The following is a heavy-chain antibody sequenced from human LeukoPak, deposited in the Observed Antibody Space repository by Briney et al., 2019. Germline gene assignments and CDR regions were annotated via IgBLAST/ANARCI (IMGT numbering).Heavy chain of an antibody. D-gene: IGHD3-22*01. CDR1: GFAFSRSG. V-gene: IGHV3-30*02. J-gene: IGHJ4*02. CDR2: IRYDGSNQ. Sequence: PGGSLRPSCAASGFAFSRSGMHWVRQAPGKGLEWVAFIRYDGSNQYYADSVKGRFTFSRDNSKNTLFLQMNSLRGEDTAVYYCAKDRDSSGYSDFDLWGQGTVVTVSS. CDR3: AKDRDSSGYSDFDL.